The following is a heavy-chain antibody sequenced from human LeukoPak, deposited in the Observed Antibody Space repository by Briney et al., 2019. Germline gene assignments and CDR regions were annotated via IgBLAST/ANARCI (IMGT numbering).Heavy chain of an antibody. Sequence: SEILSLTCTVSGGSISSGGYYWSWIRQHPGKGLEWIGYIYYSGSTYYNPSLKSRVTISVGTSKNQFSLKLSSVTAADTAVYYCARDRDEYGYFDYWGQGTLVTVSS. J-gene: IGHJ4*02. CDR2: IYYSGST. CDR1: GGSISSGGYY. V-gene: IGHV4-31*03. CDR3: ARDRDEYGYFDY. D-gene: IGHD2/OR15-2a*01.